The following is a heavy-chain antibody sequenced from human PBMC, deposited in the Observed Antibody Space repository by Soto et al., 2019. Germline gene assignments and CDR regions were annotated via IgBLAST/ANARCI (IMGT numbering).Heavy chain of an antibody. J-gene: IGHJ6*02. CDR1: GGSISSGDYY. CDR3: AREIAARPEVFYYYDMDV. D-gene: IGHD6-6*01. Sequence: SETLSLTCTVSGGSISSGDYYWSWIRQPPGKGLEWIGYIYYSGSTYYNPSLKSRVTISVDTSKNQFSLKLSSVTAADTAVYYCAREIAARPEVFYYYDMDVWGQGTTVTVSS. V-gene: IGHV4-30-4*01. CDR2: IYYSGST.